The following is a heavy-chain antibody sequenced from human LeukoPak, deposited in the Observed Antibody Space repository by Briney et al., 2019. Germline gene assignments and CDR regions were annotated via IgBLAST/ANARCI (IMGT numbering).Heavy chain of an antibody. Sequence: PGGSLRLSCAASGFTFSSYGMPWVRQAPGKGLEWVAVISYDGSNKYYADPVKGRFTISRDNSKNTPYLQMNSLRAEDPALYYRAKTPCGFWSGPQGDAFDYWGQGTMVTVSS. CDR2: ISYDGSNK. V-gene: IGHV3-30*18. J-gene: IGHJ3*01. CDR1: GFTFSSYG. CDR3: AKTPCGFWSGPQGDAFDY. D-gene: IGHD3-3*01.